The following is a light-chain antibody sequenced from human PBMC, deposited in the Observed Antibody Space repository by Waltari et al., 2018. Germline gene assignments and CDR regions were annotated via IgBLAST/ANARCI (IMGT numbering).Light chain of an antibody. Sequence: DIQMTQSPSSVSASIGDRVTITCRASHNINTWLAWYQQKPVKGPNLLIFGASSVQTGAPSRFSGSGSETFFTLTINGLQAEDSATYFCRQGSSVPPTFGQGTIVEVK. J-gene: IGKJ1*01. CDR1: HNINTW. CDR3: RQGSSVPPT. CDR2: GAS. V-gene: IGKV1-12*01.